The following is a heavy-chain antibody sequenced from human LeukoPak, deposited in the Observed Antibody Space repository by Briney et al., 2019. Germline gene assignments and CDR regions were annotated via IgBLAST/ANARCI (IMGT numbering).Heavy chain of an antibody. J-gene: IGHJ4*02. CDR2: ITHDGGAA. Sequence: GGSLRLSCAASGFTFNAYTMHWVRQAPGKGLERVSLITHDGGAAFYADSERGRFTISRDNSRNSLYLQMDSLRTEDTALYYCAREKRRLVDYWGQGTLVTVSS. CDR1: GFTFNAYT. V-gene: IGHV3-43*01. CDR3: AREKRRLVDY. D-gene: IGHD6-25*01.